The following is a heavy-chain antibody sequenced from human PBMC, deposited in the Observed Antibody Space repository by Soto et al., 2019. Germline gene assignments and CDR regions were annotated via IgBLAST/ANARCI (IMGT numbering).Heavy chain of an antibody. CDR1: GFTFSSYW. Sequence: GGSLRLSCAASGFTFSSYWMRWVRQAPGKGLVWVSRINSDGSSTSYADSVKGRFTISRDNAKNTLYLQMNSLRAEDTAVYYCARGSRGVQLWLSIDYWGQGTLVTVSS. CDR2: INSDGSST. CDR3: ARGSRGVQLWLSIDY. D-gene: IGHD5-18*01. J-gene: IGHJ4*02. V-gene: IGHV3-74*01.